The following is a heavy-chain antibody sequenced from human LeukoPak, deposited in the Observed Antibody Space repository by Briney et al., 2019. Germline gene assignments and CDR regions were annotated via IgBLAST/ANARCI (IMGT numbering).Heavy chain of an antibody. V-gene: IGHV3-33*06. Sequence: PGGSLRLSCAASGFAFSNFGMHWVRQAPGKGLEWVAVIWYDGSNRHYADSVKGRFTISRDNSKNTLYLQMNSLRAQDTAVYYCAKGYSSGYDWGQGTLVTVSS. CDR3: AKGYSSGYD. CDR1: GFAFSNFG. CDR2: IWYDGSNR. D-gene: IGHD3-22*01. J-gene: IGHJ4*02.